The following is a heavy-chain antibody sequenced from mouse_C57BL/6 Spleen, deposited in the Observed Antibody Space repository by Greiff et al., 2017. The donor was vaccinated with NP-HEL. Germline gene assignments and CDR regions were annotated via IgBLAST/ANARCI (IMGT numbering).Heavy chain of an antibody. CDR2: IDPETGGT. D-gene: IGHD2-1*01. CDR3: TRRGNLYDYAMDY. Sequence: QVQLQQSGAELVRPGASVTLSCKASGYTFTDYEMHWVKQTPVPGLEWIGAIDPETGGTAYNQKFKGKAILTADKSSSTAYMELRSLTSEDSAVYYCTRRGNLYDYAMDYWGQGTSVTVSS. J-gene: IGHJ4*01. V-gene: IGHV1-15*01. CDR1: GYTFTDYE.